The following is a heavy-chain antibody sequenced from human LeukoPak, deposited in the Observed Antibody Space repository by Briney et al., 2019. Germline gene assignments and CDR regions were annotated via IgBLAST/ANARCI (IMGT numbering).Heavy chain of an antibody. J-gene: IGHJ4*02. CDR3: ARDMYSGSYQPFDY. V-gene: IGHV1-2*02. Sequence: ASVKVSCKASGYTFTGYYMHWVRQAPGQRLEWMGWINPNSGGTNYAQKFQGRVTMTRDTSISTAYMELSRLRSDDTAVYYCARDMYSGSYQPFDYWGQGTLVTVSS. CDR1: GYTFTGYY. CDR2: INPNSGGT. D-gene: IGHD1-26*01.